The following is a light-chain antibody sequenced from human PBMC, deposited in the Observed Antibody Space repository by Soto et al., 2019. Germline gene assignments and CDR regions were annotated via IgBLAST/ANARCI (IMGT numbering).Light chain of an antibody. V-gene: IGKV1-39*01. CDR3: QQSYTSPPT. CDR2: TAS. CDR1: QDIKNY. J-gene: IGKJ1*01. Sequence: DIQVTQSPSSLSASVGDRVTITCRASQDIKNYLNWYQQKPGKAPKVLIYTASNLQSGVPSRFSGSGSGTDFTLTITSLQPEDFATYYCQQSYTSPPTFGQGTKVDIK.